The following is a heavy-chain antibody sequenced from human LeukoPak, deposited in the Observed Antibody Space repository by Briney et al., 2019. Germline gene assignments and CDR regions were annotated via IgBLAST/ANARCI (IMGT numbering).Heavy chain of an antibody. CDR3: ARGKGGSSPFDH. J-gene: IGHJ4*02. D-gene: IGHD1-26*01. V-gene: IGHV3-66*01. CDR2: IYSGGST. CDR1: GFTVSTDY. Sequence: PGGSLRLSCVAPGFTVSTDYMSWVRQAPGKGLEWVSLIYSGGSTYYADSVKGRFTISGDSSKNTLYLQMNSLRAEDTAVYYCARGKGGSSPFDHWGQGTLVTVSS.